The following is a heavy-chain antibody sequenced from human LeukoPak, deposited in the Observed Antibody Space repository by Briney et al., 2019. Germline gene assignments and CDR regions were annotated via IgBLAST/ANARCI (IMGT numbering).Heavy chain of an antibody. CDR3: VKERDRGTDVADDFDF. V-gene: IGHV3-23*01. J-gene: IGHJ4*02. D-gene: IGHD6-19*01. Sequence: GGSLRLSCVASGFTFTHYSMAWVRQVPGGGLEWVSAIARDDYTVYPDPLKGRFTISRDNSRNTLYLQMNTLRAEDTAVYYCVKERDRGTDVADDFDFWGQGTLVTVSS. CDR2: IARDDYT. CDR1: GFTFTHYS.